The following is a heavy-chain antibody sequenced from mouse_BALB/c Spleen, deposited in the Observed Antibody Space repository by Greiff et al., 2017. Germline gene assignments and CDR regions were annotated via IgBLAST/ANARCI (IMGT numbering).Heavy chain of an antibody. CDR3: AKPFAY. V-gene: IGHV5-12-1*01. J-gene: IGHJ3*01. Sequence: DVQLVESGGGLVKPGGSLKLSCAASGYAFSSYDMSWVRQTPEKRLEWVAYISSGGGSTYYPDTVKGRFTISRDNAKNTLYLQMSSLKSEDTAMYYCAKPFAYWGQGTLVTVSA. CDR1: GYAFSSYD. CDR2: ISSGGGST.